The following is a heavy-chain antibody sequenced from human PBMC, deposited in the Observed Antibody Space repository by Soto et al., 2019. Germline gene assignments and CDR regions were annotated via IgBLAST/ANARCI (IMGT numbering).Heavy chain of an antibody. CDR3: ASGHIEVVPTVGWFDP. CDR2: MFHSGST. Sequence: SETLSLTCAVSGYFISSGYYWGWIRQPPGKGLEWIGSMFHSGSTHYNPSLKSRVTISVDTSKNHFSLRLSSVTASDTAVYYCASGHIEVVPTVGWFDPWGQGTLVTVSS. V-gene: IGHV4-38-2*01. D-gene: IGHD2-2*01. J-gene: IGHJ5*02. CDR1: GYFISSGYY.